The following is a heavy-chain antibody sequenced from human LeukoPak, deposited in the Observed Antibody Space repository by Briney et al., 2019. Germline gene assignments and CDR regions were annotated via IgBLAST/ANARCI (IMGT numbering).Heavy chain of an antibody. CDR1: GGSISNTY. J-gene: IGHJ4*02. V-gene: IGHV4-4*07. CDR3: ARELTGTPAVFDY. CDR2: IYTSGIT. D-gene: IGHD1-20*01. Sequence: SETLSLTCPVSGGSISNTYWSWIRQPAGKGLEWIGRIYTSGITSYNPSLKSRVTMSADTSRNQFSLNLRSLTAADTAVYYCARELTGTPAVFDYWGQGTLVTVSS.